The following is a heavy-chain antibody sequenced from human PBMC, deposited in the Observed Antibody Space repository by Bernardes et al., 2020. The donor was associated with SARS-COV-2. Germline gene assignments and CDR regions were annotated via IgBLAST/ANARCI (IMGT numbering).Heavy chain of an antibody. CDR1: GFTFSSSG. D-gene: IGHD2-21*02. V-gene: IGHV3-33*01. Sequence: GGSLLLSCAASGFTFSSSGMHWVRQAPGQGLAWVAVLWYDGRNQYYADSVKGRFTISRDNSKNTLYLQMNSLRAEDTAVYYCARGRGVTDPHYGMDVWGQGTTVTVSS. CDR2: LWYDGRNQ. CDR3: ARGRGVTDPHYGMDV. J-gene: IGHJ6*02.